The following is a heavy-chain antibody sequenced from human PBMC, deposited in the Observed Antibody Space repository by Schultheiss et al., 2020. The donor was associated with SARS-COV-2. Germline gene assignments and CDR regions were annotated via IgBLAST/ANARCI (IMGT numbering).Heavy chain of an antibody. J-gene: IGHJ6*02. CDR2: INAGNGNT. D-gene: IGHD1-26*01. Sequence: ASVKVSCKASGYTFTGYYMHWVRQAPRQRLEWMGWINAGNGNTKYSQNFQGRVTMTEDTSTDTAYMELSSLRSEDTAVYYCARDASLLSAGGMDVWGQGTTVTVSS. CDR1: GYTFTGYY. CDR3: ARDASLLSAGGMDV. V-gene: IGHV1/OR15-3*02.